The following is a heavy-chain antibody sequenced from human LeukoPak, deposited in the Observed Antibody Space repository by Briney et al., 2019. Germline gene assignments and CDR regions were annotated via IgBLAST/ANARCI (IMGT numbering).Heavy chain of an antibody. J-gene: IGHJ4*02. D-gene: IGHD6-13*01. V-gene: IGHV3-20*04. CDR2: INWNGGST. CDR1: GFTFDDYG. CDR3: ARDSSSSRWYPSGY. Sequence: GGSLRLSCAASGFTFDDYGMSWVRQAPGKGLEWVFGINWNGGSTGYADSVKGRFTISRDNAKNSLYLQMNSLRAEDTALYYCARDSSSSRWYPSGYWGQGTLVTVSS.